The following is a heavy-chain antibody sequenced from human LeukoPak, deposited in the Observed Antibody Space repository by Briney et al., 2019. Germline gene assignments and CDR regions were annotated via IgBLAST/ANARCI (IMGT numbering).Heavy chain of an antibody. CDR1: GGSSRGIY. Sequence: PSETLSLTCTVSGGSSRGIYWSWIRQFPGKGLEWIGYVNHSGSTKYNPSLKSRVTLSVDTSKNHLSLNLSSVTAADTAVYYCAKHHSFDIWGQGTLVTVSS. CDR2: VNHSGST. J-gene: IGHJ3*02. CDR3: AKHHSFDI. V-gene: IGHV4-59*08.